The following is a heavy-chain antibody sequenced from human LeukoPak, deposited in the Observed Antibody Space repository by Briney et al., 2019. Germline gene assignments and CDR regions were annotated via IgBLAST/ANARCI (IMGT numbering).Heavy chain of an antibody. CDR1: GFTFSSYG. D-gene: IGHD2-2*01. V-gene: IGHV3-23*01. Sequence: GGSLRLSCAASGFTFSSYGMSWVRQAPGKGLEWVSAISGSGGSTYYADSVKGRFTISRDNTKNTLYLQMNSLRAEDTAVYYCAKDRHAPGRYCSSTSCFPFDSWGQGTLVTVSS. CDR2: ISGSGGST. J-gene: IGHJ5*01. CDR3: AKDRHAPGRYCSSTSCFPFDS.